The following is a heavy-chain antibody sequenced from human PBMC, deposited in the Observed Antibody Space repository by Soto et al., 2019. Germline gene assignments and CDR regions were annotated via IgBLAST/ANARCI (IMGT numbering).Heavy chain of an antibody. Sequence: SSETLSLTCAVSGGSISSGGYSWSWIRQPPGKGLEWIGYIYHSGSTYYNPSLKSRVTISVDRSKNQFSLKLSSVTAADTAVYYCVISFGVAAVGPIVYSGQATLVTV. V-gene: IGHV4-30-2*01. D-gene: IGHD6-13*01. CDR2: IYHSGST. CDR1: GGSISSGGYS. CDR3: VISFGVAAVGPIVY. J-gene: IGHJ4*02.